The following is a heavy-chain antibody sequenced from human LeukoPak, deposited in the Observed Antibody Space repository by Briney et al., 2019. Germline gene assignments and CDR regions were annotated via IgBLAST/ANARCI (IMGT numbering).Heavy chain of an antibody. V-gene: IGHV3-7*01. CDR1: GFTFSSYW. J-gene: IGHJ4*02. Sequence: GGSLRLSCAASGFTFSSYWMSWVRQAPGKGLEWVANIKQDGSEKYYVDSVKGRFTISRDNAKNSLYLQMNSLRAEDTAVYYCAATYYYGSGSGGGFDYWGQGTLVTVSS. CDR2: IKQDGSEK. D-gene: IGHD3-10*01. CDR3: AATYYYGSGSGGGFDY.